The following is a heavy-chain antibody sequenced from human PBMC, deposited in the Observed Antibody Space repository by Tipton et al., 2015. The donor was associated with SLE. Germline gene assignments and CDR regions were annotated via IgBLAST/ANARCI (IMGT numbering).Heavy chain of an antibody. CDR3: ARVSWYSNSFDY. CDR2: INHSGST. D-gene: IGHD4-11*01. CDR1: GGSFSAYY. J-gene: IGHJ4*02. Sequence: TLSLTCAVYGGSFSAYYWSWIRQPPGKGLEWIGEINHSGSTNYNPSLESRVTISVDRSKNQFSLKLSSVTAADTAVYYCARVSWYSNSFDYWGQGTLVTVSS. V-gene: IGHV4-34*01.